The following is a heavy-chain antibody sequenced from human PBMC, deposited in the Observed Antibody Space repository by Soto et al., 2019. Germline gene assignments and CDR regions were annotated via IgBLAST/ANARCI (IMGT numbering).Heavy chain of an antibody. V-gene: IGHV3-20*04. D-gene: IGHD6-19*01. J-gene: IGHJ6*02. CDR1: GFTFDDYG. Sequence: EVRLVESGGGVVRPGGSLRLSCAASGFTFDDYGMSWVRQAPGKGLEWVSGINWNGGSTGYADSVKGRFTISRDNAKNSLYLQINSLRAEDTALYYCARESGASGWFPGPLSGMDVWGQGTTVTVSS. CDR3: ARESGASGWFPGPLSGMDV. CDR2: INWNGGST.